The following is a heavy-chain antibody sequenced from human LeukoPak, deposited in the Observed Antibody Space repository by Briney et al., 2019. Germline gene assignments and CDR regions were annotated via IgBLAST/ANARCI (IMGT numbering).Heavy chain of an antibody. CDR3: AKGSSHWRDYYYFDY. D-gene: IGHD5-12*01. CDR1: GFAFGSYA. Sequence: QPGGSLRLSCEASGFAFGSYAMHWVRQAPGRGLEWVAVISHDGDNTNSGESVRGRFTLSRDNSRNTLYLQMNSLTAEDTAVYYCAKGSSHWRDYYYFDYWGQGILVTVSS. CDR2: ISHDGDNT. J-gene: IGHJ4*02. V-gene: IGHV3-30-3*01.